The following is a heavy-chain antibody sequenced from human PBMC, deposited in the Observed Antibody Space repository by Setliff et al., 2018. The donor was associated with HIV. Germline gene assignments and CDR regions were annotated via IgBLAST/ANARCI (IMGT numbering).Heavy chain of an antibody. J-gene: IGHJ6*03. V-gene: IGHV4-59*11. Sequence: SETLSLTCTVSIGSISSHYWSWIRQPPGKGLEWIGHIYYSGITNYSPSLKSRATISVDTSKNQFSLKLRSVTAADTAVYYCARAIQPYYMDVWGKGTTVTVSS. CDR1: IGSISSHY. CDR2: IYYSGIT. CDR3: ARAIQPYYMDV.